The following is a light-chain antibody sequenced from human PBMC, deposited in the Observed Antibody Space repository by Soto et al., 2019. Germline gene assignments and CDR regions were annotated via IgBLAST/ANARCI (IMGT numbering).Light chain of an antibody. V-gene: IGKV3-15*01. J-gene: IGKJ4*01. Sequence: EVVMTQSPDTLSVSPGDRATLSCRASHSLSNNVAWYQQKPGQAHCLLIYGASTRATGIPARFGGSGSGRDFTLTISSLQSEDFGVYYCQQYNWPPLTFGGGTKVEIK. CDR2: GAS. CDR1: HSLSNN. CDR3: QQYNWPPLT.